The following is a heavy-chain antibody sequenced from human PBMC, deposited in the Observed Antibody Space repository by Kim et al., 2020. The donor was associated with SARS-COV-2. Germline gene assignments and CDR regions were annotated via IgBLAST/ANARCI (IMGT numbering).Heavy chain of an antibody. V-gene: IGHV4-4*02. CDR3: ASRGFHLGVDP. D-gene: IGHD3-10*01. Sequence: TNYNPSLRSRVTISVDKSKNQFSLKLSSVTAADTAVYYCASRGFHLGVDPWGQGTLVTVSS. J-gene: IGHJ5*02. CDR2: T.